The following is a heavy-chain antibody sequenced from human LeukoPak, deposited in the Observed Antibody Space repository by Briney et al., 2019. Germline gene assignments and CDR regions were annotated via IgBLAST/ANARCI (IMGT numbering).Heavy chain of an antibody. CDR1: GFTFSSYE. CDR3: AKEFYTSGWYPGSFDY. D-gene: IGHD6-13*01. CDR2: ISSSGSTI. V-gene: IGHV3-48*03. J-gene: IGHJ4*02. Sequence: PGGSLRLSCAASGFTFSSYEMNWVRQAPGKGLEWVSYISSSGSTIYYADSVKGRFTISRDNSKNTLNLQMNSLRAEDTAVYYCAKEFYTSGWYPGSFDYWGQGTLVTVSS.